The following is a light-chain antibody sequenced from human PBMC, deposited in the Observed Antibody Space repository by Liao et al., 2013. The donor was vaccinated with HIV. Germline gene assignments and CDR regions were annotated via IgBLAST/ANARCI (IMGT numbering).Light chain of an antibody. CDR1: KLGDKY. CDR3: QAWDSNAAV. V-gene: IGLV3-1*01. Sequence: SYELTQPPSVSVSPGQTASITCSGDKLGDKYACWYQQKPGQSPVVVIYQSTKRPSGIPERFSASNSGNTATLTISGTQAMDEADYYCQAWDSNAAVFGTGTKVTVL. J-gene: IGLJ1*01. CDR2: QST.